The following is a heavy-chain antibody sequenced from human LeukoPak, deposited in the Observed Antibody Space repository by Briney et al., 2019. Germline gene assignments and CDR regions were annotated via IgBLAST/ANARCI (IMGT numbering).Heavy chain of an antibody. CDR2: ISGSGGST. J-gene: IGHJ6*03. V-gene: IGHV3-23*01. D-gene: IGHD1-14*01. Sequence: GGSLRLSCAASGFTFSSYEMNWVRQAPGKGLEWVSAISGSGGSTYYADSVKGRFTISRDNSKNTLYLQMDSLRAEDTAVYYCAKRAGESSPIEYYYYMDVWGKGTTVTVSS. CDR3: AKRAGESSPIEYYYYMDV. CDR1: GFTFSSYE.